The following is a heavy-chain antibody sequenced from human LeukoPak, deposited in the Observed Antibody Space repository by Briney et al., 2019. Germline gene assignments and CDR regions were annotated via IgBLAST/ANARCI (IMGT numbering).Heavy chain of an antibody. Sequence: ASVKVSCKASGYTFTSYAMHWVRQAPGQWLEWMGWINAGNGNTKYSQKFQGRVTITRDTSASTAYMELSSLRSEDTAVYYCARDLTAVSWFDPWGQGTLVTVSS. V-gene: IGHV1-3*01. D-gene: IGHD4-11*01. CDR3: ARDLTAVSWFDP. J-gene: IGHJ5*02. CDR1: GYTFTSYA. CDR2: INAGNGNT.